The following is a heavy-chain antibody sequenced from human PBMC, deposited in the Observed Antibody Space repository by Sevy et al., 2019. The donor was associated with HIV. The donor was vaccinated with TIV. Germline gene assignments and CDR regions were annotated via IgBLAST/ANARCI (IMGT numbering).Heavy chain of an antibody. J-gene: IGHJ4*02. D-gene: IGHD3-16*01. Sequence: GGSLRLSCAASRFTFSTYDIHWVRQAPGKGLEWVAVISHDGSYQYYTDSVKGRFTISRDDSKNKAYLQMNSLRADDSGVYYCAKGQGYDYIWGNERSEYYFDYWGQGTLVTVSS. V-gene: IGHV3-30*18. CDR1: RFTFSTYD. CDR2: ISHDGSYQ. CDR3: AKGQGYDYIWGNERSEYYFDY.